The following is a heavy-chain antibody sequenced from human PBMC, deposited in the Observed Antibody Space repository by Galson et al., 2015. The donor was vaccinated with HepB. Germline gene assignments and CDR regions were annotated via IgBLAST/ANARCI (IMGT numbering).Heavy chain of an antibody. CDR3: ARDHPLNWGFDY. CDR2: INPSGGST. Sequence: VKVSCKASGYTFTSYYMHWVRQAPGQGLEWMGIINPSGGSTSYAQKLQGRVTMTRDTSTSTVYMELSSLRSEDTAVYYCARDHPLNWGFDYWGQGTLVTVSS. CDR1: GYTFTSYY. V-gene: IGHV1-46*04. D-gene: IGHD7-27*01. J-gene: IGHJ4*02.